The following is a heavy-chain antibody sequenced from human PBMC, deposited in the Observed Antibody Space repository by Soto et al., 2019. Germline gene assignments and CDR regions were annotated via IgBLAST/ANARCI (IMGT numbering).Heavy chain of an antibody. D-gene: IGHD1-26*01. CDR3: AKLKVGATRDTDVDS. V-gene: IGHV3-23*01. Sequence: EVQLLESGGGLVQPGGSLRLSCAASGFTFSSYAMSWVRQAPGKGLEWIGSAHSSGGTYYNPSLKSRLTISVDKSKNNFSLRLNSVTAADTAVYYCAKLKVGATRDTDVDSWGQGKLVTVSS. J-gene: IGHJ4*02. CDR2: SAHSSGGT. CDR1: GFTFSSYA.